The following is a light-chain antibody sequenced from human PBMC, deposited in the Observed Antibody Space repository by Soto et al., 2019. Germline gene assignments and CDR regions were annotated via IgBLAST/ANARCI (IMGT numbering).Light chain of an antibody. V-gene: IGKV3-15*01. CDR3: QQYNSWPPYT. CDR1: QSISSN. J-gene: IGKJ2*01. CDR2: GAS. Sequence: EIVMTQSPATLSVSPGERATLSCRASQSISSNLAWYQKKPGQAPRLLIYGASTTATGIPARFSGSGSGTEFTLTISGLQSEDFAVYYCQQYNSWPPYTFGQGTKLEIK.